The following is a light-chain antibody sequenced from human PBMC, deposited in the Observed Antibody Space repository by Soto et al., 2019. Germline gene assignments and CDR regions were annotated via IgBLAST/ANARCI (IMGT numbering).Light chain of an antibody. J-gene: IGKJ1*01. Sequence: DIVLTQSPGTLSLSPGERATLSCRSSQSVGSNYLAVYQQKPDQAPRLVIYDVSGRATGIPDRFSGSGSGTDFTLTISRLEPEDSAVYYCQQYGISPTFGQGTKVEIK. CDR1: QSVGSNY. V-gene: IGKV3-20*01. CDR2: DVS. CDR3: QQYGISPT.